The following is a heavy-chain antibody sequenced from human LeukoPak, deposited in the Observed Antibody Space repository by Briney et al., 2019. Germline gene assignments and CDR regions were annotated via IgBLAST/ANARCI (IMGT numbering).Heavy chain of an antibody. CDR3: ARRGDNYGSPFDY. CDR2: IYSGGNT. D-gene: IGHD3-10*01. J-gene: IGHJ4*02. Sequence: PVGSLRLSCAVSGFTVSTNYMNWVRQAPGKGLEWVSLIYSGGNTDYADSVKGRFTISRDNSKNTLYLQMNSLRAEDTAVYYCARRGDNYGSPFDYWGQGTLVTVSP. V-gene: IGHV3-53*01. CDR1: GFTVSTNY.